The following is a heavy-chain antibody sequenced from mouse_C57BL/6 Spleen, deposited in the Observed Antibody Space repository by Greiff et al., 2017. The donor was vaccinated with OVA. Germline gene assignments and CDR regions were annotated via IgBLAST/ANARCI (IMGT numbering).Heavy chain of an antibody. D-gene: IGHD4-1*01. V-gene: IGHV5-6*01. J-gene: IGHJ2*01. CDR3: ARPNWDEDYFDY. CDR1: GFTFSSYG. Sequence: EVQLVESGGDLVKPGGSLKLSCAASGFTFSSYGMSWVRQTPDKRLEWVATISSGGSYTYYPDSVKGRFTISRDNAKNTLYLQMSSLKSEDTAMYYCARPNWDEDYFDYWGQGTTLTVSS. CDR2: ISSGGSYT.